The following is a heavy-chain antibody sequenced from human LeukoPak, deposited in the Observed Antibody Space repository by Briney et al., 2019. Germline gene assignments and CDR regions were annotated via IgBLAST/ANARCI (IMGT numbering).Heavy chain of an antibody. V-gene: IGHV3-30*18. Sequence: GRSLRLSCAASGFTFSSYGMHWVRQAPGKGLEWVAVISYDGSNKYYADSVKGRFTISRDNSKNTLYLQMNSLRAEDTAVYYCAKDLLVAGTGAGPFDYWGQGTLFTVSS. CDR2: ISYDGSNK. J-gene: IGHJ4*02. CDR3: AKDLLVAGTGAGPFDY. D-gene: IGHD6-19*01. CDR1: GFTFSSYG.